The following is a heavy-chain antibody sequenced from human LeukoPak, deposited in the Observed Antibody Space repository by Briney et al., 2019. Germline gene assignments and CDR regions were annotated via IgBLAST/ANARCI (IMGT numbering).Heavy chain of an antibody. Sequence: GGSLRLSCAASGFTFSSDSMNWVRQAPGKGLEWVSSISSSSSYIYYADSVKGRFTISRDNAKNSLYLQMNSLRAEDTAVYYCARVAPMVRATDAFDIWGQGTMVTVSS. CDR3: ARVAPMVRATDAFDI. CDR1: GFTFSSDS. D-gene: IGHD3-10*01. CDR2: ISSSSSYI. V-gene: IGHV3-21*01. J-gene: IGHJ3*02.